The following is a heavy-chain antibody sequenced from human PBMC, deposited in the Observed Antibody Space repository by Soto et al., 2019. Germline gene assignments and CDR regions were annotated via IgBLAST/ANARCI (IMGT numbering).Heavy chain of an antibody. D-gene: IGHD4-17*01. CDR1: GFTFDDYA. CDR3: ARDSTTVVTPAYFDY. V-gene: IGHV3-9*01. J-gene: IGHJ4*02. CDR2: ISWNSGSI. Sequence: SCAASGFTFDDYAMHWVRQAPGKGLEWVASISWNSGSIGYADSVKGRFTISRDNAKNSLYLQMNSLRAEDTAVYYCARDSTTVVTPAYFDYWGQGTLVTVSS.